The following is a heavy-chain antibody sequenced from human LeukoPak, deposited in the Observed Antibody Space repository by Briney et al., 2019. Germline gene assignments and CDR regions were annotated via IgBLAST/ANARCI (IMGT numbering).Heavy chain of an antibody. D-gene: IGHD3-22*01. CDR3: ARLAYYYDSSGYYPYAFDI. J-gene: IGHJ3*02. Sequence: RGASVTVPCKVSGYTLTELSMHWVRQAPGKGLEWMGGFDPEDGETIYAQRFQGRVTMTEDTSTDTAYMELSSLRSEDTAVYYCARLAYYYDSSGYYPYAFDIWGQGTMVTVSS. CDR1: GYTLTELS. V-gene: IGHV1-24*01. CDR2: FDPEDGET.